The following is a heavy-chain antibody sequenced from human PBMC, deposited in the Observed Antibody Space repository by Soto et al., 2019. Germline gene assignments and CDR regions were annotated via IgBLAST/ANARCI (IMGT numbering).Heavy chain of an antibody. CDR1: GYNFTSYG. CDR3: ARGRYGDY. V-gene: IGHV1-18*01. D-gene: IGHD1-1*01. J-gene: IGHJ4*02. Sequence: QVHLVQSGAEVKKPGASVKVSCKASGYNFTSYGITWVRQAPGQGLEWMGWISAHNGNTDYAQKRQGRVIVTRYTPTSTAYMELRSLRSDDTAVYYCARGRYGDYWGQGALVTVSS. CDR2: ISAHNGNT.